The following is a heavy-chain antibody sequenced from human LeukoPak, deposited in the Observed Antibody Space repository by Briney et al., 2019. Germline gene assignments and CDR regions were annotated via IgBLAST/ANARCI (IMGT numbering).Heavy chain of an antibody. V-gene: IGHV3-49*04. Sequence: GGSLRLSCTASGFTFGDYAMSWVRQAPGKGLEWVGFIRSKAYGGTTEYAASVKGRFTISRDDSKSIAYLQMNSLKTEDTAVYYCTRDWSYGGNSRNWFDPWGQGTLVTVSS. D-gene: IGHD4-23*01. CDR2: IRSKAYGGTT. CDR3: TRDWSYGGNSRNWFDP. CDR1: GFTFGDYA. J-gene: IGHJ5*02.